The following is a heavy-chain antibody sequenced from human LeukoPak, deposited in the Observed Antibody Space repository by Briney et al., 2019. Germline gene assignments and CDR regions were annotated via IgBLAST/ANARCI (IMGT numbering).Heavy chain of an antibody. J-gene: IGHJ4*02. CDR3: ARLEWGNSDY. V-gene: IGHV4-39*01. CDR1: GGSISSSSYY. Sequence: PSETLSLTCTVSGGSISSSSYYWGWIRQPPGKGLEWIGSIYYSGSTYYNPSLKSRVTISVDTSKNQFSLKLSSVTAADTAVYYCARLEWGNSDYWGQGTLVTVSS. CDR2: IYYSGST. D-gene: IGHD4-23*01.